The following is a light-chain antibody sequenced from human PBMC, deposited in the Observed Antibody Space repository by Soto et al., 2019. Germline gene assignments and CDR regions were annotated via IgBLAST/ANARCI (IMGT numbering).Light chain of an antibody. CDR1: SSDVGSHIL. J-gene: IGLJ1*01. V-gene: IGLV2-23*01. Sequence: QSALTQPASVSGSPGQSVTISCTGTSSDVGSHILVSWYQQHPGKAPKVMIYEGDKRPSGVSHRFSGSKSGNTASLTISGVQAEDEADYYCCSFAGSTTFVFGPGTKLTVL. CDR2: EGD. CDR3: CSFAGSTTFV.